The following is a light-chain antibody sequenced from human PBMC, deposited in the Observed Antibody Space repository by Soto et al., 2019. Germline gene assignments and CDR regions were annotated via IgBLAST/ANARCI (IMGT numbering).Light chain of an antibody. CDR3: QQYENLPT. J-gene: IGKJ5*01. Sequence: AIRMTQSPSSFSASTGDRVTITFRASQGISSYLAWYQQKPGKAPKLLIYAASTLQSGVPSRFSGSGSGTDFTLTISRLQPEDIATYYCQQYENLPTFGQGTRLEIK. V-gene: IGKV1-8*01. CDR2: AAS. CDR1: QGISSY.